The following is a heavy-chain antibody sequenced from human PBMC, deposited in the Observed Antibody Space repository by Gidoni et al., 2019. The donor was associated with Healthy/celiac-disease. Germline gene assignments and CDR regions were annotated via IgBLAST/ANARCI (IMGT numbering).Heavy chain of an antibody. CDR2: IYSSWST. J-gene: IGHJ4*02. Sequence: QLQLQESCPGLVKPSETLSLTCTVSGGSISSSSYYWGWIRQPPGKGLEWIGSIYSSWSTYYNPSLKSRFTISVDTSKNQFSLKLSSVTAADTAVYYCARLPRYTGAARDFDYWGQGTLVTVSS. V-gene: IGHV4-39*01. CDR1: GGSISSSSYY. D-gene: IGHD6-6*01. CDR3: ARLPRYTGAARDFDY.